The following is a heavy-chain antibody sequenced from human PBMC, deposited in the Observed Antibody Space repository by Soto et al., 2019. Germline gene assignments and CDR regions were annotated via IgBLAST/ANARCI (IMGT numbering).Heavy chain of an antibody. Sequence: ASVKVSCKASGYTFTSYAMHCVRQAPGQRLEWMGWINAGNGNTKYSQKFQGRVTITRDTSASTAYMELSSLRSEDTAVYYCAIFDILTGYYVFDYWGQGTLVTVSS. CDR3: AIFDILTGYYVFDY. J-gene: IGHJ4*02. CDR2: INAGNGNT. CDR1: GYTFTSYA. V-gene: IGHV1-3*01. D-gene: IGHD3-9*01.